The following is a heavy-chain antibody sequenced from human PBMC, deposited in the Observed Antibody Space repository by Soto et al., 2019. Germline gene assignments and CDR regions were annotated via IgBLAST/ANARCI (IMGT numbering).Heavy chain of an antibody. CDR2: TNEDGSIT. Sequence: EVQLVESGGGLVQPGGSLRLSCEVSGFIFSSYWMHWVRQVPGKGLVWVSRTNEDGSITNYADSVRGRFTISRDNAKNTLYLEMNSLRVEDTAVYYCTRDSGGRGGYWGQGTLVTVSS. CDR1: GFIFSSYW. CDR3: TRDSGGRGGY. V-gene: IGHV3-74*01. J-gene: IGHJ4*02. D-gene: IGHD3-16*01.